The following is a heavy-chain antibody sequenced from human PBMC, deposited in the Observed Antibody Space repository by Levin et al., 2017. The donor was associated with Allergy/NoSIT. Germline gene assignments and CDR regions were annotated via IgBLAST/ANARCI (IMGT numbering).Heavy chain of an antibody. D-gene: IGHD2-15*01. Sequence: PGGSLRLSCAASGFTFSNAWMSWVRQAPGKGLEWVGRIKSKTDGGTTDYAAPVKGRFTISRDDSKNTLYLQMNSLKTEDTAVYYCTTGLRDCSGGSCYRRNFDYWGQGTLVTVSS. J-gene: IGHJ4*02. CDR1: GFTFSNAW. CDR3: TTGLRDCSGGSCYRRNFDY. V-gene: IGHV3-15*01. CDR2: IKSKTDGGTT.